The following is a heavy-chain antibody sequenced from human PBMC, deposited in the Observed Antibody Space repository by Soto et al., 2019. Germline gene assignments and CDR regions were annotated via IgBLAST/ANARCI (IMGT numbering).Heavy chain of an antibody. V-gene: IGHV2-5*02. Sequence: QITLKESGPTLVKPTQTLTLTCTFSGFSLSTSGVGGGWIRPPPEKALEWLALIYWDDDKRYSPSLKSRLTITKDTSKNQVVLTMTNMDPVDTATYYCAHTGVESWFDPWGQGTLVTVSS. J-gene: IGHJ5*02. CDR3: AHTGVESWFDP. CDR2: IYWDDDK. CDR1: GFSLSTSGVG.